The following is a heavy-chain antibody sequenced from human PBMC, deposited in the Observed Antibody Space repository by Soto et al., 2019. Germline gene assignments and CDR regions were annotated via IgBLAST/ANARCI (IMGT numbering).Heavy chain of an antibody. J-gene: IGHJ4*02. Sequence: GESLKISCAASGFTFSSYGMHWVRQAPGKGLEWVAVISYDGSNKYYADSVKGRFTISRDNSKNTLYLQMNSLRAEDTAVYYCAKDDYGEDYWGQGTLVTVSS. CDR2: ISYDGSNK. CDR1: GFTFSSYG. V-gene: IGHV3-30*18. CDR3: AKDDYGEDY. D-gene: IGHD4-17*01.